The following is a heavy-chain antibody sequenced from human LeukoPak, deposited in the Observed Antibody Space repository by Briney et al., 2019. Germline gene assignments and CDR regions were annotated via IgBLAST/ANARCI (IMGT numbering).Heavy chain of an antibody. D-gene: IGHD3-10*01. CDR2: IWYDGSNK. CDR3: ARDHHYYGSVNFDY. V-gene: IGHV3-33*01. CDR1: GFTFSSYG. J-gene: IGHJ4*02. Sequence: GGSLRLSCAASGFTFSSYGMHWVRQAPGKGLEWVAVIWYDGSNKYYADSVKGRFTISRDNSKNTLYLQMNSLRAEDTAVYYCARDHHYYGSVNFDYWGQGTLVTVSS.